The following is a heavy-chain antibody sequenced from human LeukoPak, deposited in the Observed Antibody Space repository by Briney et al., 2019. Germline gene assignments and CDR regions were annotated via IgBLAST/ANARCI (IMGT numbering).Heavy chain of an antibody. CDR1: RFTLSDYA. Sequence: PGGSLRLSCAASRFTLSDYAMSWVRQAPGKGLEWVSAISGSGGSTYYADSVKGRFTISRDNSKNTLYLQMNSLRAEDTAVYYCAKVSGLGAPYDYVWGSYRYYFDYWGQGTLVTVSS. J-gene: IGHJ4*02. CDR2: ISGSGGST. V-gene: IGHV3-23*01. CDR3: AKVSGLGAPYDYVWGSYRYYFDY. D-gene: IGHD3-16*02.